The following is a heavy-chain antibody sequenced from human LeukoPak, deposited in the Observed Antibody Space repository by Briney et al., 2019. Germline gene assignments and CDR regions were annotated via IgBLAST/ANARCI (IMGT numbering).Heavy chain of an antibody. CDR3: AAKSGSYYYDYDY. Sequence: ASVKVSCKASGYTFTGYYMHWVRQAPGQGLEWMGWINPNSGGTNYAQKFQGRVTMTRDTSISTAYMELSRLRSDDTAVYYCAAKSGSYYYDYDYWGQGTLVTVSS. D-gene: IGHD1-26*01. CDR1: GYTFTGYY. CDR2: INPNSGGT. J-gene: IGHJ4*02. V-gene: IGHV1-2*02.